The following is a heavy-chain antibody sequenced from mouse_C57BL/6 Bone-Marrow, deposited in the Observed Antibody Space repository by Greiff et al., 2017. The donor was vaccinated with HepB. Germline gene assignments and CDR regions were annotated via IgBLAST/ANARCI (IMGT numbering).Heavy chain of an antibody. D-gene: IGHD1-1*01. CDR3: ARYTLITTVVAYWYFDV. V-gene: IGHV1-81*01. CDR1: GYTFTSYG. J-gene: IGHJ1*03. Sequence: VKLMESGAELARPGASVKLSCKASGYTFTSYGISWVKQRTGQGLEWIGEIYPRSGNTYYNEKFKGKATLTADKSSSTAYMELRSLTSEDSAVYFCARYTLITTVVAYWYFDVWGTGTTVTVSS. CDR2: IYPRSGNT.